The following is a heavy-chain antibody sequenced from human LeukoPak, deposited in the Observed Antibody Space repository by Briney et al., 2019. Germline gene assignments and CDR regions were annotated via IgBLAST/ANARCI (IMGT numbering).Heavy chain of an antibody. CDR3: ARGIRNLGYDSSGYPDY. Sequence: SETLSLTXTVSGGSISSGDYYWSWIRQPPGKGLEWLGYIYYSGSTYYNPSLKSRVTISVDTSKNQFSLKLSSVTAADTAVYYCARGIRNLGYDSSGYPDYWGQGTLVTVSS. CDR2: IYYSGST. CDR1: GGSISSGDYY. D-gene: IGHD3-22*01. V-gene: IGHV4-30-4*08. J-gene: IGHJ4*02.